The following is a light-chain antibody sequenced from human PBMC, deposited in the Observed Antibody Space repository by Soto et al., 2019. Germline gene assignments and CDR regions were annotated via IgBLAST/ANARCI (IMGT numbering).Light chain of an antibody. CDR2: EVN. CDR1: SSDVGGYNY. Sequence: QSALTQPPSASGSPGQSVTISCTGTSSDVGGYNYVSWYQQHPGKAPKLMIYEVNKRPSGVPDRFSGSKSGNTAFLTVSGLQAEDEADYYCSSYAGSNNFVVFGGGTQLT. J-gene: IGLJ2*01. CDR3: SSYAGSNNFVV. V-gene: IGLV2-8*01.